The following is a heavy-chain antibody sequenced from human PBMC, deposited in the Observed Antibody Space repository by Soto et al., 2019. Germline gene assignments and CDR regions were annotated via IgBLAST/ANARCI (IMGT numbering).Heavy chain of an antibody. J-gene: IGHJ6*02. CDR1: GYSFTSYW. CDR2: IYPGDSDT. Sequence: GESLKISCKGSGYSFTSYWIGWVRQMPGKGLEWMGIIYPGDSDTRYSPSFQGQVTISADKSISTAYLQWSSLKASDTAMYYCARSINGNTMRYYYYGMDVWGQGTTVTVSS. V-gene: IGHV5-51*01. CDR3: ARSINGNTMRYYYYGMDV. D-gene: IGHD1-7*01.